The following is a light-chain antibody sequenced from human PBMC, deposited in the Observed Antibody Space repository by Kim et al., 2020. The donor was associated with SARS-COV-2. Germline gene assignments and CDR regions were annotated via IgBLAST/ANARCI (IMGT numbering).Light chain of an antibody. J-gene: IGKJ4*01. V-gene: IGKV3-11*01. Sequence: LSPGERATLSCRASQSISSSLAWYQQKPGQAPRLLICDASDRATGIPARFSGSGSGTDFTLTISSLEPEDFAVYYCLQRSVWPLTFGGGTKVDIK. CDR2: DAS. CDR1: QSISSS. CDR3: LQRSVWPLT.